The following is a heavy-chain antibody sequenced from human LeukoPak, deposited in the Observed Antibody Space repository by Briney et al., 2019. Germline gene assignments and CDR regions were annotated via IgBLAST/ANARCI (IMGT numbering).Heavy chain of an antibody. CDR1: GFTFRNYA. D-gene: IGHD6-13*01. V-gene: IGHV3-23*01. J-gene: IGHJ4*02. CDR3: AKATIGAADANFDY. CDR2: INAGGGST. Sequence: GGSLRLSCAASGFTFRNYAMGWVRQAPGMGLEWVPSINAGGGSTYYADSVKGRFTISRDTSKNALSLQMNSLRAEDTAVYYCAKATIGAADANFDYWGQGTRVTVSS.